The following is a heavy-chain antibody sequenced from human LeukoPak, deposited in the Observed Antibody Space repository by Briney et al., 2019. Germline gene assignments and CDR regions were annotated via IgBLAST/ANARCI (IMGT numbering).Heavy chain of an antibody. CDR1: GGTFSSCA. Sequence: ASVKVSCKASGGTFSSCAISWVRQAPGQGLEWMGGIIPIFGTANYAQKFQGRVTITADESTSTAYMELSSLISEDTAVYYCARGYYDSSGYQPFDPWGQGTLVTVSS. D-gene: IGHD3-22*01. J-gene: IGHJ5*02. CDR2: IIPIFGTA. CDR3: ARGYYDSSGYQPFDP. V-gene: IGHV1-69*13.